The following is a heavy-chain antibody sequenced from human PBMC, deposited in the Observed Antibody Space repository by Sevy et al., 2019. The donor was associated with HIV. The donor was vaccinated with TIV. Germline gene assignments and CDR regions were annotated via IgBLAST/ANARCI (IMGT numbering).Heavy chain of an antibody. J-gene: IGHJ3*02. CDR3: AGGRYDSSSSFDAFDI. D-gene: IGHD3-22*01. Sequence: GGSLRLSCKPSGFTFISYAMNWVRQAPGKGLEWVSTIYGSSGATYYGDSVKGRFTISRDNSKNTLYLQMNSLRTEDTAVYYCAGGRYDSSSSFDAFDIWGQGTMVTVSS. CDR1: GFTFISYA. V-gene: IGHV3-23*01. CDR2: IYGSSGAT.